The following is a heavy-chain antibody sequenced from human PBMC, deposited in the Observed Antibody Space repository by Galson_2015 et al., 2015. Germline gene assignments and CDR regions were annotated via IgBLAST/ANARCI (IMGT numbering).Heavy chain of an antibody. J-gene: IGHJ4*01. Sequence: SLRLSCAASGFTFSTYGVHWVRQAPGKGLEWVAVISYDGNNKYYADSVKGRFTVSRDDSKNTLYLQMNSLRAEDKAVYYCAKGGLLWGTMDCWGHAALSTVAS. D-gene: IGHD1/OR15-1a*01. CDR2: ISYDGNNK. CDR1: GFTFSTYG. CDR3: AKGGLLWGTMDC. V-gene: IGHV3-30*18.